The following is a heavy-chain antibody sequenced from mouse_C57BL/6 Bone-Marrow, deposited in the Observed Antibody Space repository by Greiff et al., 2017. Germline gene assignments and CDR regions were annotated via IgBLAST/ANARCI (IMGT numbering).Heavy chain of an antibody. J-gene: IGHJ3*01. CDR2: ISSGGSYT. D-gene: IGHD1-1*01. V-gene: IGHV5-6*02. CDR3: ARRVISTVVEGAWFAY. CDR1: GFTFSSYG. Sequence: EVMLVESGGDLVKPGGSLKLSCAASGFTFSSYGMSWVRQTPDKRLEWVATISSGGSYTYYPDSVKGRFTISRDSAKNTLYLQMSSLKSEDTAMYYCARRVISTVVEGAWFAYWGQGTLVTVSA.